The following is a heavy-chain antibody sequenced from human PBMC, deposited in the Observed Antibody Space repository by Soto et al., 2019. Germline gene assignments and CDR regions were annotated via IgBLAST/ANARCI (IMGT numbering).Heavy chain of an antibody. CDR2: ISGSGDNT. Sequence: PGGSLRLSCAASGFTFSSDAMSWVRQAPGKGREWGSTISGSGDNTYHADSVKGRFTISRDNSKNTLYLQINSLRAEDTAIYYCAKDRSRYCSGGSCYSVRYFDLWGRGTLVTVSS. V-gene: IGHV3-23*01. J-gene: IGHJ2*01. CDR3: AKDRSRYCSGGSCYSVRYFDL. CDR1: GFTFSSDA. D-gene: IGHD2-15*01.